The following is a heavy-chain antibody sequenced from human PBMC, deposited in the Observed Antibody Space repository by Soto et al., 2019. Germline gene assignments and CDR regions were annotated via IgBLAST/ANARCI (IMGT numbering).Heavy chain of an antibody. CDR3: ARVGLRYYDSSGYPYYFDY. D-gene: IGHD3-22*01. CDR1: GFTFSYYY. CDR2: ISSSSSYT. V-gene: IGHV3-11*06. Sequence: GGSLRLSCAASGFTFSYYYMSWIRQAPGKGLEWVSYISSSSSYTNYADSVKGRFTISRDNAKNSLYLQMNSLRAEDTAVYYCARVGLRYYDSSGYPYYFDYWGQGTLFTVSS. J-gene: IGHJ4*02.